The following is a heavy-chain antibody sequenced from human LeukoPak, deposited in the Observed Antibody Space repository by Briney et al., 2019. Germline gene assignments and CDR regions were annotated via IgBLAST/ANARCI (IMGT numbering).Heavy chain of an antibody. CDR2: INPNSGGT. Sequence: ASVKVSCKASGYTFTGYYMHWVRQAPGQGLEWMGWINPNSGGTNYAQKFRGRVTMTRDTSISTAYMELSRLRSDDTAVYYCARPYGDYDDNWFDPWGQGTLVTVSS. D-gene: IGHD4-17*01. CDR3: ARPYGDYDDNWFDP. CDR1: GYTFTGYY. J-gene: IGHJ5*02. V-gene: IGHV1-2*02.